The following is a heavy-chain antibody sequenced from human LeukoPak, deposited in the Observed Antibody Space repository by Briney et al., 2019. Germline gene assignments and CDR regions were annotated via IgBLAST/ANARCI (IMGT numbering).Heavy chain of an antibody. CDR1: GFTFSNYW. CDR2: IKQDGSEK. D-gene: IGHD6-19*01. Sequence: PGRSLRLSCAASGFTFSNYWMTWVRQAPGKGLEWVANIKQDGSEKHYGDSVRGRFTISRDNAKNLLSLDMNSLRADDTAVYYCARERSSGWNDCWGQGTLVTVSS. V-gene: IGHV3-7*01. J-gene: IGHJ4*02. CDR3: ARERSSGWNDC.